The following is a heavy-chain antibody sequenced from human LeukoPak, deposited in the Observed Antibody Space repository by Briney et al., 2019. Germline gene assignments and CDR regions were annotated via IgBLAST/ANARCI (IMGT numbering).Heavy chain of an antibody. V-gene: IGHV4-59*08. D-gene: IGHD3-16*02. CDR3: ASSSYVWGSYRYTDTPYYFDY. CDR2: IYYSGST. J-gene: IGHJ4*02. Sequence: PSETLSLTCTVSGGSISSYYWSWIRQPPGKGLEWIGYIYYSGSTNYNPSLKSRVTISVDTSKNQFSLKLSSVTAADTAVYYCASSSYVWGSYRYTDTPYYFDYWGQGTLVTVSS. CDR1: GGSISSYY.